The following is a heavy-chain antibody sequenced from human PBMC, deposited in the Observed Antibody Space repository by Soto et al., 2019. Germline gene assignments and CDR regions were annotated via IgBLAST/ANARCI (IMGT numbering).Heavy chain of an antibody. V-gene: IGHV4-59*01. CDR1: GGSISSYY. CDR2: IYYSGST. J-gene: IGHJ5*02. D-gene: IGHD4-17*01. CDR3: ARIRNYGDYVWFDP. Sequence: SETLSLTCTVFGGSISSYYWSWIRQPPGKGLEWIGYIYYSGSTNYNPSLKSRVTISVDTSKNQFSLKLSSVTAADTAVYYCARIRNYGDYVWFDPWGQGTLVTVSS.